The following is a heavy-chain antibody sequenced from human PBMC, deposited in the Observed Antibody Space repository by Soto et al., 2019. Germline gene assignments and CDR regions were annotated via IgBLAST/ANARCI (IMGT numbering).Heavy chain of an antibody. CDR1: GYTFTSYG. Sequence: QVQLVQSGAEVKKPGASVKVSCKASGYTFTSYGISWVRQAPGQGLEWMGWISAYNGNTNYAQKLQGRVTMTTDTSTSTAYMELRSLRSDDTAVYYCATRITMIVEMGDAFDIWGQGTMVTVSS. CDR2: ISAYNGNT. J-gene: IGHJ3*02. CDR3: ATRITMIVEMGDAFDI. V-gene: IGHV1-18*01. D-gene: IGHD3-22*01.